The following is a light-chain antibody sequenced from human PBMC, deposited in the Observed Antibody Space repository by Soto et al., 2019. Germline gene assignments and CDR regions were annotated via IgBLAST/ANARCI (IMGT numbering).Light chain of an antibody. Sequence: DLQLTQSPSFLSASVGDRVTITCRASQGITSYLAWYQQKPGKAPQLLIYAASTLQSGVPSRFSGSGSGTEFTLTISSLQPEDFATYYCQQHNSYPLTYGGGTKVEVK. CDR2: AAS. V-gene: IGKV1-9*01. CDR1: QGITSY. J-gene: IGKJ4*01. CDR3: QQHNSYPLT.